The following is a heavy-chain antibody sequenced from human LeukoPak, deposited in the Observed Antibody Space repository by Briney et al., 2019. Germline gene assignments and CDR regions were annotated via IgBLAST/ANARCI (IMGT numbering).Heavy chain of an antibody. CDR3: ARGLYYDSSQGDY. CDR2: INSDASTT. Sequence: GGSLRLSCAASGSIFRNYWMHWVRQAPGKGLVWVSHINSDASTTNYADSMKGRFTISRDNAKNTLYLEMNNLRAEDTAVYYCARGLYYDSSQGDYWGQGTLVTVSS. V-gene: IGHV3-74*01. J-gene: IGHJ4*02. D-gene: IGHD3-22*01. CDR1: GSIFRNYW.